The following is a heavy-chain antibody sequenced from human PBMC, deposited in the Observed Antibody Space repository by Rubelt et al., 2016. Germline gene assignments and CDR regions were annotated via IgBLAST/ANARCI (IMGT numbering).Heavy chain of an antibody. D-gene: IGHD4-17*01. CDR3: ARSTTGNDAFDI. CDR2: ISAYNGNT. V-gene: IGHV1-18*01. CDR1: GGTFSSYG. J-gene: IGHJ3*02. Sequence: QVQLVQSGAEVKKPGSSVKVSCKASGGTFSSYGISWVRQAPGQGLEWMGWISAYNGNTNYAQKLQGRFTMTTDTSTSTAYMELRSLRSDDTAVYYCARSTTGNDAFDIWGQGTMVTVSS.